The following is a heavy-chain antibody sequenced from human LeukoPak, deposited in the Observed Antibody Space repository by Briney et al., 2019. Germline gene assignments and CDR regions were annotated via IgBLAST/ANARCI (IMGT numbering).Heavy chain of an antibody. CDR3: AKSQSWQNFDY. Sequence: TSETLSLTCTVSGGSISSSSYYWGWIRQPPGKGLEWVSAISGSGGSTYYADSVKGRFTISRDNSKNTLYLQMNSLRAEDTAVYYCAKSQSWQNFDYWGQGTLVTVSS. V-gene: IGHV3-23*01. D-gene: IGHD5-12*01. J-gene: IGHJ4*02. CDR2: ISGSGGST. CDR1: GGSISSSSYY.